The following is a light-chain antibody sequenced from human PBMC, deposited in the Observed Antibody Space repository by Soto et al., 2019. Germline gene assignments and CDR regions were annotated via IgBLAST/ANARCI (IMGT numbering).Light chain of an antibody. J-gene: IGKJ4*01. CDR1: QSVSSSY. Sequence: EIVLTQSPGTLSLSPGKRATLSCRASQSVSSSYLAWYQQKPGQAPRLLIYGASSSATGIPDRFSGSGSGTDFTLTISRLEPEDFAVYYCQQYGSSPLTFGGGTKV. V-gene: IGKV3-20*01. CDR3: QQYGSSPLT. CDR2: GAS.